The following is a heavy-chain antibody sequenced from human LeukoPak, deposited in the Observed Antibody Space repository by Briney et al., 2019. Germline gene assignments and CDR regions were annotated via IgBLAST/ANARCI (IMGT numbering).Heavy chain of an antibody. CDR2: ISAYNGNT. CDR1: GYTFTSYG. CDR3: ARDDILTGYSLFDY. J-gene: IGHJ4*02. V-gene: IGHV1-18*01. D-gene: IGHD3-9*01. Sequence: ASVKVSCKASGYTFTSYGISWVRQAPGQGLEWMGWISAYNGNTNYAQKLQGRATMTTDTSTSTAYMELRSLRSDDTAVYYCARDDILTGYSLFDYWGQGTLVTVSS.